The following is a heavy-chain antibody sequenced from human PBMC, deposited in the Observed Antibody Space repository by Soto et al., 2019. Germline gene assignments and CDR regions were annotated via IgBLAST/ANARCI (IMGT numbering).Heavy chain of an antibody. CDR1: GYTFNAYW. CDR2: IFPGDFDT. J-gene: IGHJ4*02. Sequence: PGESLKISCKGFGYTFNAYWIGWVRQMPGKGLEWMGVIFPGDFDTRYSPSFEGQVTISADKSSSTAYLQWNNLKASDSAMYYCERMEYIVKAVNVPTGPFDTWGQGTPVTVSS. CDR3: ERMEYIVKAVNVPTGPFDT. D-gene: IGHD2-15*01. V-gene: IGHV5-51*01.